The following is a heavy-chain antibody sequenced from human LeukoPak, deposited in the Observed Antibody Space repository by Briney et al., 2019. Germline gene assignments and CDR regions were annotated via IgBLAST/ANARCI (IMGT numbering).Heavy chain of an antibody. CDR2: IGGSGSNI. CDR1: GFTFSDNY. Sequence: GGSLRLSCAASGFTFSDNYMSWIRQAPGKGLEWLSYIGGSGSNIQYADSVKGRFTTSRDNRKNVLYLQMNSLRDEDTAVYYCTRDPRLSLYWGQGTLVTVSS. D-gene: IGHD2-21*01. V-gene: IGHV3-11*01. CDR3: TRDPRLSLY. J-gene: IGHJ4*02.